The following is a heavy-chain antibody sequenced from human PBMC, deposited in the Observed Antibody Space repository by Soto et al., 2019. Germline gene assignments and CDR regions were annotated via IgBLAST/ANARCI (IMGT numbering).Heavy chain of an antibody. V-gene: IGHV1-2*04. CDR3: ARARRDILTGYHNHFDY. Sequence: ASVKVSCKASGYTFTGYYMHWVRQAPGQGLEWMGWINPNSGGTNYAQKFQGWVTMTRDTSISTAYMELSRLRSDDTAVYYCARARRDILTGYHNHFDYWGQGTLVTVSS. CDR1: GYTFTGYY. J-gene: IGHJ4*02. D-gene: IGHD3-9*01. CDR2: INPNSGGT.